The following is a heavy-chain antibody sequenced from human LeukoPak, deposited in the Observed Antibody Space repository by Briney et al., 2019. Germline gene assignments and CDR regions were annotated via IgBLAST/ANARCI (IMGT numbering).Heavy chain of an antibody. CDR3: ARDQASDYYDTSGYYYGFFDC. V-gene: IGHV3-30*02. Sequence: QSGGSLRLSCAASGFTFSTYNMNWVRQAPGKGLEWVAFIRFDGSNRYYADSVKGRFTISRDTSKNTLYLQMHSLRAEDTAVYYCARDQASDYYDTSGYYYGFFDCWGQGILVAVSS. CDR1: GFTFSTYN. J-gene: IGHJ4*02. D-gene: IGHD3-22*01. CDR2: IRFDGSNR.